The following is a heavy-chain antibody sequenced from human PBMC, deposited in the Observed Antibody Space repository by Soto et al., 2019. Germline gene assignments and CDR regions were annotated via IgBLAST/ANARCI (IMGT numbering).Heavy chain of an antibody. J-gene: IGHJ4*02. CDR3: VRDPGVVAIHYFDF. CDR2: IGGSAGST. D-gene: IGHD5-12*01. V-gene: IGHV3-23*01. Sequence: EVQLLESGGGLVQPGGSLRLSCAASGFTFSSHAMNWVRQAPGKGLEWVSGIGGSAGSTYYADSVKGRFTISRDNSKNTLYPQMNSLRAEDTAIYYCVRDPGVVAIHYFDFWGQGTLVTVSS. CDR1: GFTFSSHA.